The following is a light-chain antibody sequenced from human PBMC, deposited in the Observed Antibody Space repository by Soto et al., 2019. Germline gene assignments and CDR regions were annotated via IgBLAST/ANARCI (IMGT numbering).Light chain of an antibody. V-gene: IGLV2-8*01. CDR3: SSYAGTNNLV. Sequence: QSVLTQPPSASGSPGQSVTISCTGTSSDVGRYNYVSWYQQHPGKAPKLMIYEVSKRPSGVPNRFSGSKSGNTASLTVSGLQAEDEADYYCSSYAGTNNLVFGTGTKVTVL. CDR2: EVS. J-gene: IGLJ1*01. CDR1: SSDVGRYNY.